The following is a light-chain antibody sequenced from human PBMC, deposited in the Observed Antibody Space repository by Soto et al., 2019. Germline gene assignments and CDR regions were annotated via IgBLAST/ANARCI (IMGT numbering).Light chain of an antibody. CDR3: QQSYSTPHT. J-gene: IGKJ2*01. V-gene: IGKV1-39*01. Sequence: DIQMTQSPSSLSASVGDRVTITCRASQSIRRYLNWYQQKPGKAPKLLIYAASSLQSGVPSRFSGSGSGTDFTLTISTLQPEDFATYHCQQSYSTPHTFGQGTKLEIK. CDR1: QSIRRY. CDR2: AAS.